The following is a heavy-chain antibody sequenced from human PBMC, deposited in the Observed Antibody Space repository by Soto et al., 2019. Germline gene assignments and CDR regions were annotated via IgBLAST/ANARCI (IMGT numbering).Heavy chain of an antibody. CDR1: GFTFSTYS. Sequence: EVQLVESGGGLVQPGGSLRLSCAASGFTFSTYSMNWVRQAPGKGLEWISYISSSSSSIYYADSVKGRFTISRDNAKNSLYLQMNSLRAEDTAVYYCATAVCSAGSCLSWGQGTLVIVSS. V-gene: IGHV3-48*01. D-gene: IGHD2-15*01. J-gene: IGHJ4*02. CDR3: ATAVCSAGSCLS. CDR2: ISSSSSSI.